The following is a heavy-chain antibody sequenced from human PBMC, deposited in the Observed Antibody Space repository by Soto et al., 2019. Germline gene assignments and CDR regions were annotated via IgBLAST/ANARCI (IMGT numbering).Heavy chain of an antibody. V-gene: IGHV4-34*01. J-gene: IGHJ4*02. D-gene: IGHD3-16*02. Sequence: PSETLSLTCAVYGGSFSGYYWSWIRQPQGKGQEWDGEINHSGSTNYNQTPKSRVTITVETSKNKNHLKLSSVTASDTAVYYCARTPSRAYRSASTIRSRSGAWGQGTLVTVSS. CDR2: INHSGST. CDR1: GGSFSGYY. CDR3: ARTPSRAYRSASTIRSRSGA.